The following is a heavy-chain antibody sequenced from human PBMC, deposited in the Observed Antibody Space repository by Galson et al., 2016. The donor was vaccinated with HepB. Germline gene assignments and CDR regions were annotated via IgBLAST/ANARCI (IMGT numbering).Heavy chain of an antibody. CDR2: ISYSGTS. D-gene: IGHD2-21*02. V-gene: IGHV4-31*03. J-gene: IGHJ2*01. Sequence: TLSLTCTVSGGSINSGAYYWTWIRQHPGKGLEWIGYISYSGTSHYNPSLEGRVAISVDTSKNQLSLKVNSVTAADTAVYYCASDSCGGDCYSRDWYFDLWGRGTLVTVSS. CDR1: GGSINSGAYY. CDR3: ASDSCGGDCYSRDWYFDL.